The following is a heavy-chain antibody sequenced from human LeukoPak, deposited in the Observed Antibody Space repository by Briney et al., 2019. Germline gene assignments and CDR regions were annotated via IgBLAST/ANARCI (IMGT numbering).Heavy chain of an antibody. D-gene: IGHD3-22*01. Sequence: ASVKVSCKAFEYTFIGYYIHWVRQAPGQGPEWMGWINPNSGGTIYAQRFQDRVTMTRDTSITTAYMELNRLRSDDTAVYYCAAESTIGLGSGYSNDAFDIWGQGTMVTVSS. CDR2: INPNSGGT. J-gene: IGHJ3*02. CDR1: EYTFIGYY. CDR3: AAESTIGLGSGYSNDAFDI. V-gene: IGHV1-2*02.